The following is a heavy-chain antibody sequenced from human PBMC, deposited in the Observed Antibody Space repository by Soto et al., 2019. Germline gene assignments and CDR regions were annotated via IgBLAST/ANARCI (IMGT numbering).Heavy chain of an antibody. D-gene: IGHD3-16*01. J-gene: IGHJ3*02. Sequence: QVQLQESGPGLVKPSQTLSLTCTVSGGSISSGGYYWSWIRQHPGKGLEWIGYIYYSGSTYYNPSLKSRVTISVDTSKNQFSLKLSSVTAADTAVYYCARLGHGDYIWGSYDAVAFDIWGQGTMVTVSS. CDR3: ARLGHGDYIWGSYDAVAFDI. CDR1: GGSISSGGYY. CDR2: IYYSGST. V-gene: IGHV4-31*03.